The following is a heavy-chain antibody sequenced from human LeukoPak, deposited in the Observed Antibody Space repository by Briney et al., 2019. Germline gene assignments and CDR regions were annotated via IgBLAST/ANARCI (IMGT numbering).Heavy chain of an antibody. D-gene: IGHD2-15*01. CDR3: ARTYGSGSLDY. Sequence: GGSLRLSCAASGFNFNNHNMNWVRQAPGKGLQWVSYISGSGDAIFYAESVQGRFTISRDNAKNSVYLQMNSLRAEDTAVYYCARTYGSGSLDYGGQGTLVTVSS. CDR2: ISGSGDAI. CDR1: GFNFNNHN. V-gene: IGHV3-48*01. J-gene: IGHJ4*02.